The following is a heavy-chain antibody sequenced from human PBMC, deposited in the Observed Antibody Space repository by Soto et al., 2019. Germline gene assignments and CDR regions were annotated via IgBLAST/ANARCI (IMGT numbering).Heavy chain of an antibody. CDR2: IYTEGNT. J-gene: IGHJ5*02. Sequence: GGSLRLSCAASGFSVSRTYMSWVRQPPGKGLEWVSVIYTEGNTYYADSVKGRFIISRDNSKNTLYLQMNYVRDEDTAVYYCAREGTYCRGGSCFSGRFDPWGQGTLVTVSS. V-gene: IGHV3-66*01. D-gene: IGHD2-15*01. CDR3: AREGTYCRGGSCFSGRFDP. CDR1: GFSVSRTY.